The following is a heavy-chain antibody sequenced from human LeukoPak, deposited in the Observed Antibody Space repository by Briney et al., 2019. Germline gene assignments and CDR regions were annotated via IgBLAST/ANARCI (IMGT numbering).Heavy chain of an antibody. CDR3: AKEEGGGPFDY. Sequence: GGSLRLSCAASGFTFSSYAMSWIRQAPGTGLEWVSAISGSGGSTYYADSVKGRFTISRDNSKNTLYLQMNGLRGEDTPLYYCAKEEGGGPFDYWLQRTMVTVSS. D-gene: IGHD2-15*01. CDR1: GFTFSSYA. J-gene: IGHJ4*02. V-gene: IGHV3-23*01. CDR2: ISGSGGST.